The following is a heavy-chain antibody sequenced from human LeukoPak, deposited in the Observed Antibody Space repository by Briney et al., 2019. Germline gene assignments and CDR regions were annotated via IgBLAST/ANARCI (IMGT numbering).Heavy chain of an antibody. CDR2: TYYRSKWYN. Sequence: SQTLSLTCAISGDSVSSNSAAWSWIRQSPSRGLEWLGRTYYRSKWYNDYAVSVKSRITINPDTSKNQFSLQLNSVTPEDTAVYYCARAGRGAIFGVVISDVQRWFDPWGQGTLVTVSS. J-gene: IGHJ5*02. V-gene: IGHV6-1*01. CDR1: GDSVSSNSAA. CDR3: ARAGRGAIFGVVISDVQRWFDP. D-gene: IGHD3-3*01.